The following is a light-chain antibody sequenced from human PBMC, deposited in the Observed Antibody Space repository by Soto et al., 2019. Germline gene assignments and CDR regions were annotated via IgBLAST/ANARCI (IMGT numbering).Light chain of an antibody. CDR1: QGISSH. J-gene: IGKJ4*01. CDR2: AAS. V-gene: IGKV1-8*01. Sequence: AIRMTQSPSSLSASPGDRVTITCRASQGISSHLAWYQQKPGKAPKLLIYAASTLQSGVPSRFSGSGSGTDFTLTISCLQSEDFATYYCQQYYSYPLTFGGGTKVDIK. CDR3: QQYYSYPLT.